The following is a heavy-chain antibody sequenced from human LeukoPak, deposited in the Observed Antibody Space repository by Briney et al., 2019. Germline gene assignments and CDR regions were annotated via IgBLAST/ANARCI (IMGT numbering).Heavy chain of an antibody. V-gene: IGHV1-2*02. J-gene: IGHJ6*02. D-gene: IGHD2-2*01. CDR2: INPHSGGT. CDR1: GYIFIDHY. CDR3: ARGSPCSTTSCYLNYYYYGLDV. Sequence: GASVKVSCKASGYIFIDHYMHWVRQAPGEGLEWMGWINPHSGGTEYAQKFQGAVTMTRDTSINTAYMELNKLASDDTAVYYCARGSPCSTTSCYLNYYYYGLDVWGQGTTVTVSS.